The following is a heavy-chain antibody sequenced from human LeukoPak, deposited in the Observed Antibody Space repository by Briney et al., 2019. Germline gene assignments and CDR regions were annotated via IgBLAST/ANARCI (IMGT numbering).Heavy chain of an antibody. CDR3: ASSRGYCSGGSCYNFHDAFDI. J-gene: IGHJ3*02. CDR2: IYYSGST. V-gene: IGHV4-59*08. D-gene: IGHD2-15*01. Sequence: PSETLSLTCTVPGGSISSYYWSWIRQPPGKGLEWIGYIYYSGSTNYNPSLKRRVTISVVTSKNQFSLKLSSVTAADTAVYYCASSRGYCSGGSCYNFHDAFDIWGQGTMVTVSS. CDR1: GGSISSYY.